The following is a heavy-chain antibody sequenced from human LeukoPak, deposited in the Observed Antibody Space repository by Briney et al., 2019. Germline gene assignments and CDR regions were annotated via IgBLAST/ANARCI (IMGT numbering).Heavy chain of an antibody. CDR1: GVSISSGGYH. Sequence: PSETPSLTCTVSGVSISSGGYHWSWIRQHPGKGLEWIGYIYYSGGTYYNPSLKSRVTISVDTSKNQFSLKLSSVTAADTAVYYCARTYCSSNRCFDYWGQGTLATVSS. J-gene: IGHJ4*02. CDR2: IYYSGGT. D-gene: IGHD2-2*01. V-gene: IGHV4-31*03. CDR3: ARTYCSSNRCFDY.